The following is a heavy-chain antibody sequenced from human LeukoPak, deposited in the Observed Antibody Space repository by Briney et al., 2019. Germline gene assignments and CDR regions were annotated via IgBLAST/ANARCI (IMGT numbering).Heavy chain of an antibody. CDR1: GYSISSGYY. CDR3: ARHALAAAGPIDY. D-gene: IGHD6-13*01. J-gene: IGHJ4*02. Sequence: SETLSLTCTVSGYSISSGYYWGWIRQPPGKGLEWIGSIYHSGSTYYNPSLKSRVTISVDTSKNQFSLKLSSVTAADTAVYYCARHALAAAGPIDYWGQGTLVTVSS. CDR2: IYHSGST. V-gene: IGHV4-38-2*02.